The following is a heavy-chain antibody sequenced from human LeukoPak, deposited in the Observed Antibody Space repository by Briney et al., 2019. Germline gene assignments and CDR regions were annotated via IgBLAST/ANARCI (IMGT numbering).Heavy chain of an antibody. D-gene: IGHD4-11*01. Sequence: GGSLRLSCAASGFTFSSYWMHWVRQAPGKGLVWVSQIKSDGSSTTYADSVKGRFTISRDNAKSTLYLQMNGLRAEDTAVYYCARDGLTETTRDSDYWGQGTLVTVSS. V-gene: IGHV3-74*01. J-gene: IGHJ4*02. CDR1: GFTFSSYW. CDR2: IKSDGSST. CDR3: ARDGLTETTRDSDY.